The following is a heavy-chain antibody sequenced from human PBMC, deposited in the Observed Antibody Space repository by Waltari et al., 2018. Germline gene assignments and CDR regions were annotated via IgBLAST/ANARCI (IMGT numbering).Heavy chain of an antibody. Sequence: EVQLVESGGGLVQPGRSLRLSCAASGFTFDDYAMHWVRQAPGKGLEWVSGISWNSGSIGYADSVKGRFTISRDNAKNSLYLQMNSLRAEDTALYYCAKDGDSSSSHLFDYWGQGTLVTVSS. J-gene: IGHJ4*02. CDR3: AKDGDSSSSHLFDY. CDR1: GFTFDDYA. V-gene: IGHV3-9*01. CDR2: ISWNSGSI. D-gene: IGHD6-6*01.